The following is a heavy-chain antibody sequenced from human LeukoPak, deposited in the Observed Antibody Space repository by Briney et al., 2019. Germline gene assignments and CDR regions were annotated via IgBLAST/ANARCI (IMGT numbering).Heavy chain of an antibody. CDR1: GGSFSGYY. Sequence: SETLSLTCAVFGGSFSGYYWSWIRQPPGKGLEWIGEINHSGSINYNSSLKSRVTISVDTSKNQFSLKLSSVTAADTAVYYCARVGDGWTYDYWGQGTLVTVSS. CDR3: ARVGDGWTYDY. D-gene: IGHD2-21*02. V-gene: IGHV4-34*01. J-gene: IGHJ4*02. CDR2: INHSGSI.